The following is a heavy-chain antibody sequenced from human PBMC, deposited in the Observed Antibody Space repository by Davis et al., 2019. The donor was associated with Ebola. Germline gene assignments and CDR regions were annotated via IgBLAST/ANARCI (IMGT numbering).Heavy chain of an antibody. J-gene: IGHJ6*02. V-gene: IGHV3-23*01. CDR3: ARDSPMTTVILGYYYGMDV. D-gene: IGHD4-11*01. CDR1: GFTFNSYG. CDR2: ISGRGTSI. Sequence: GGSLRLSCAASGFTFNSYGMSWVRQAPGKGLEWVSVISGRGTSIYYADAVKGRCTISRDNSKNTLYLQMNSLRAEDTGVYYCARDSPMTTVILGYYYGMDVWGQGTTVTVSS.